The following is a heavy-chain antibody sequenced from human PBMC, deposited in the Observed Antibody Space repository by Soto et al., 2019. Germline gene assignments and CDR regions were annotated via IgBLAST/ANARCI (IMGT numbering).Heavy chain of an antibody. V-gene: IGHV1-18*01. D-gene: IGHD2-15*01. J-gene: IGHJ6*02. CDR3: ARYRHCSGDSCNYYYIMDV. Sequence: ASVKVSCKASGYTFTIYGISWVRQAPGQGLEWMGWISAYNGNTNYAQNFQGRVTITADESTSTAYMELSSLRSDDTAVYFCARYRHCSGDSCNYYYIMDVWGQGTTVTVSS. CDR1: GYTFTIYG. CDR2: ISAYNGNT.